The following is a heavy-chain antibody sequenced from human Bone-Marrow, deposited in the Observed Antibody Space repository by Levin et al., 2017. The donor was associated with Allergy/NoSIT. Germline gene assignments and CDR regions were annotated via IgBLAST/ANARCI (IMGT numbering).Heavy chain of an antibody. V-gene: IGHV3-33*01. D-gene: IGHD3-9*01. CDR2: IWYDGSNK. Sequence: SGGSLRLSCAASGFTFSSYGMHWVRQAPGKGLEWVAVIWYDGSNKYYADSVKGRFTISRDNSKNTLYLQMNSLRAEDTAVYYCAREAEYYDILTGYHHDAFDIWGQGTMVTVSS. CDR3: AREAEYYDILTGYHHDAFDI. J-gene: IGHJ3*02. CDR1: GFTFSSYG.